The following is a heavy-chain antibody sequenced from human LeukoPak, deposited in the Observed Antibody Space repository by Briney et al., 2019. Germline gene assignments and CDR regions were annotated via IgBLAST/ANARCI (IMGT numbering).Heavy chain of an antibody. D-gene: IGHD2-21*01. V-gene: IGHV1-2*02. J-gene: IGHJ4*02. CDR1: GYTFTGYY. CDR3: AVGIVVVIASDY. CDR2: INPNSGGT. Sequence: ASVKVSCKASGYTFTGYYMHWVRQAPGQGLEWVGWINPNSGGTNYAQKFQGRVTMTRDTSISTAYKELSRLRSDDTAVYYCAVGIVVVIASDYWGQGTLVTVSS.